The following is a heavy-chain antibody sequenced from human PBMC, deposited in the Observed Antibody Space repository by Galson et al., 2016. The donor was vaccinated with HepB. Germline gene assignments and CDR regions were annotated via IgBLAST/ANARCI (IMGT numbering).Heavy chain of an antibody. D-gene: IGHD2-2*01. J-gene: IGHJ5*01. Sequence: SETLSLTCTVSGASINSSNWWTWVRQAPEKGLEWIGEIYHTGTSNNNPSLLSRFTMSIDNSRNLFSLNLNSVTAADTAVYYCARASIFPGARMVFDSWGQGILVTVSS. CDR1: GASINSSNW. V-gene: IGHV4-4*02. CDR2: IYHTGTS. CDR3: ARASIFPGARMVFDS.